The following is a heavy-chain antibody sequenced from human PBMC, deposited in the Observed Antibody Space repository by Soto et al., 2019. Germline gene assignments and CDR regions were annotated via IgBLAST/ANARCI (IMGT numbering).Heavy chain of an antibody. V-gene: IGHV3-30-3*01. D-gene: IGHD3-16*01. CDR1: GFTFSSYA. Sequence: QVQLVESGGGVVQPGRSLRLSCAASGFTFSSYAMHWVRQAPGKGLEWVAVISYDGSNKYYADSVKGRFTISRDNSKNTLYLQMNSLRAEDTAVYYCARGSFWDIDYWGQGTLVTVSS. J-gene: IGHJ4*02. CDR2: ISYDGSNK. CDR3: ARGSFWDIDY.